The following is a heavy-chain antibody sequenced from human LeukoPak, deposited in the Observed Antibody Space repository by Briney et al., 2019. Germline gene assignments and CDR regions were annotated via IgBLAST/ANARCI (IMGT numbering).Heavy chain of an antibody. CDR1: GYTFTGFY. D-gene: IGHD2-2*01. V-gene: IGHV1-2*02. J-gene: IGHJ4*02. CDR3: ARGSDVVVPAAIFDY. Sequence: ASVKVSCKASGYTFTGFYMHWVRQAPGQGLEWMGWINPNSGGTNYAQKFQGRVTMTRDTSISTAYMELSSLRSDDTAVYYCARGSDVVVPAAIFDYWGQGTLVTVSS. CDR2: INPNSGGT.